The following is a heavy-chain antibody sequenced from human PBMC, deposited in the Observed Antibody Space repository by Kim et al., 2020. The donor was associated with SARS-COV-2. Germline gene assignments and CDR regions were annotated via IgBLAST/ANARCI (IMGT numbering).Heavy chain of an antibody. J-gene: IGHJ6*01. Sequence: ADSVKGRFSSSRDNAKNTLYLQMNSLRAEDTALYYCAKTQGIIYYTYSMGVWGRGTTVTVSS. D-gene: IGHD3-22*01. V-gene: IGHV3-9*01. CDR3: AKTQGIIYYTYSMGV.